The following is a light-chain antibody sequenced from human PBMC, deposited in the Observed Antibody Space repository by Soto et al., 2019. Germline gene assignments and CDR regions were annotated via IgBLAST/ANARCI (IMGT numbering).Light chain of an antibody. CDR1: SSNIGAGYD. Sequence: QSVLTQPPSVSGAPGQRVTISCTGSSSNIGAGYDVHWYQQLPGTAPKLLIYVNTNRPSGVPDRFSGSKSGTSASLAITGLQAEDEADYYCQSYDSRLSGYVVFGGGTTLTVL. CDR3: QSYDSRLSGYVV. CDR2: VNT. J-gene: IGLJ2*01. V-gene: IGLV1-40*01.